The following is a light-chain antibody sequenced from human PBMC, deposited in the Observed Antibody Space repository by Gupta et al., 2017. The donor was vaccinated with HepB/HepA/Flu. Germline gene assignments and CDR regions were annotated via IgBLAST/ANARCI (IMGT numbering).Light chain of an antibody. J-gene: IGLJ2*01. CDR2: RNN. V-gene: IGLV1-47*01. CDR1: SSSFGGNY. CDR3: AAWDASLSAVV. Sequence: QSVLTQPPSASGTPGQRFTFSCSGSSSSFGGNYVYWYQQLPGTAPKLLIYRNNQRPSGVPDRFSGSKSGTSASLAISGLRSEDEADYYCAAWDASLSAVVFGGGTKLTV.